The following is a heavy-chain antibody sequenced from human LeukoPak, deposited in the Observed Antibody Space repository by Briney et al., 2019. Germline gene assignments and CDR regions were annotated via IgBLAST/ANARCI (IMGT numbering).Heavy chain of an antibody. J-gene: IGHJ3*02. CDR2: ISWNSGSI. CDR3: LCGKDAFDI. CDR1: GFTFDDYA. V-gene: IGHV3-9*01. Sequence: GGSLRLSCAASGFTFDDYAMHWVRQAPGKGLEWVSGISWNSGSIGYADSVKGRFTISRDNAKNSLYLQMNSLRAEDTAVYYCLCGKDAFDIWGQGTMVTVSS. D-gene: IGHD4-23*01.